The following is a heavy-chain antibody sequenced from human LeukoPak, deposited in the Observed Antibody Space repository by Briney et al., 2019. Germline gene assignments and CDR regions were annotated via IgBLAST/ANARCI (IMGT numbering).Heavy chain of an antibody. D-gene: IGHD6-19*01. J-gene: IGHJ6*03. Sequence: ASETLSLTCTVSGGSISSSSYYWGWIRQPPGKGLEWIGSIYYSGSTYYNPSLKSRVTISVDTSKNQFSLKLRSVTAADTAVYYCARGWGSGWNGNYYYYMDVWGKGTTVTISS. CDR3: ARGWGSGWNGNYYYYMDV. V-gene: IGHV4-39*07. CDR1: GGSISSSSYY. CDR2: IYYSGST.